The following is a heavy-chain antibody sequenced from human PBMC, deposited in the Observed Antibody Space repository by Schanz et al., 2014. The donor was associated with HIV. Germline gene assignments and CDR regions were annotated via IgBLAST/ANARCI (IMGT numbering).Heavy chain of an antibody. J-gene: IGHJ6*02. CDR1: GFSFNNYG. Sequence: VQVVESGGGVVQPRRSLRLSCAASGFSFNNYGMHWVRQAPGKGLEWVAVISYDGTKKHYADSVKGRFTIARDNSKNSLSLLIKSLRAEDAAVYYCAKDRNYYESKYRGKGNYYYYYGMDVWGQGTTVTVSS. D-gene: IGHD3-22*01. CDR3: AKDRNYYESKYRGKGNYYYYYGMDV. V-gene: IGHV3-30*18. CDR2: ISYDGTKK.